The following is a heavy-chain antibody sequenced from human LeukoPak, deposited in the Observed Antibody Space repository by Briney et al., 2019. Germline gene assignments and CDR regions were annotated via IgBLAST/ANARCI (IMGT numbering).Heavy chain of an antibody. D-gene: IGHD2-15*01. CDR3: ARVGSLYCSGGSCYWFAP. Sequence: SVKVSCKASGGTFSSYAISWVRQAPGQGLEWMGGIIPIFGTANYAQKFQGRVTITADESTSTAYMELSSLRSEDTAVYYCARVGSLYCSGGSCYWFAPWAKGTLVTVPS. J-gene: IGHJ5*02. V-gene: IGHV1-69*01. CDR1: GGTFSSYA. CDR2: IIPIFGTA.